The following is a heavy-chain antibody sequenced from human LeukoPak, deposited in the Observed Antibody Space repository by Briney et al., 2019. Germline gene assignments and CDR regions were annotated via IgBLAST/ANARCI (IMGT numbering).Heavy chain of an antibody. D-gene: IGHD4-17*01. J-gene: IGHJ4*02. CDR3: ARQLTTVTTGVFDY. Sequence: SQTLSLTCAISGDSVSSKNVAWNWIRQSPSRGLEWLGKTYYRSQWGTDYAVSVNSRITINPDTSKNQFSLQLNSVTAADTAVYYCARQLTTVTTGVFDYWGQGTLVTVSS. V-gene: IGHV6-1*01. CDR1: GDSVSSKNVA. CDR2: TYYRSQWGT.